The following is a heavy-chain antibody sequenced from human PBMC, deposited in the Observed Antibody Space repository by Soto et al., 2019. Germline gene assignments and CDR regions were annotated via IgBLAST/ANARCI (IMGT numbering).Heavy chain of an antibody. CDR3: AREREIAAAG. D-gene: IGHD6-13*01. V-gene: IGHV4-39*02. CDR1: GGSISSSSYY. CDR2: IYYSGST. J-gene: IGHJ4*02. Sequence: SETLSLTCTVSGGSISSSSYYWGWIRQPPGKGLEWIGSIYYSGSTYYNPSLESRVTISVDTSKNQFSLKLSSVTAADTAVYYCAREREIAAAGWGQGTLVTVSS.